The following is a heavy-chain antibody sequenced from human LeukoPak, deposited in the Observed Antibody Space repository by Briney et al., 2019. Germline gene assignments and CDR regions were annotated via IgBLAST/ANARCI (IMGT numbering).Heavy chain of an antibody. V-gene: IGHV3-23*01. CDR1: GFTFSSYG. CDR3: AKDGGGYYTWAFDY. CDR2: ISGSGGST. D-gene: IGHD3-22*01. J-gene: IGHJ4*02. Sequence: QSGGSPRLSCAASGFTFSSYGMSWVRQAPGKGLEWVSGISGSGGSTYYADSVKGRFTISRDNYKNTLYLQMNSLRAEDTAVYYCAKDGGGYYTWAFDYWGQGTLVTVSS.